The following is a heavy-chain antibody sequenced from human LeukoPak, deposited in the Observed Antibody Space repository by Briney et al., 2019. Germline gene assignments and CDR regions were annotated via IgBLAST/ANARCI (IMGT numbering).Heavy chain of an antibody. CDR1: GYTFTSYG. D-gene: IGHD3-3*01. V-gene: IGHV1-18*01. CDR3: ARLNSGIFGVTYYFDY. J-gene: IGHJ4*02. Sequence: ASVTVSCTASGYTFTSYGISWVRQAPGQGLEWMGWISAYNGNTNYAQKLQGRVTMTTDTSTSTAYMELRSLRSDDTAVHYCARLNSGIFGVTYYFDYWGQGTLVTVSS. CDR2: ISAYNGNT.